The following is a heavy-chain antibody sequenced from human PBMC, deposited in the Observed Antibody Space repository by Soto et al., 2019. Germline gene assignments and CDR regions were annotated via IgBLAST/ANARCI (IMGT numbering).Heavy chain of an antibody. J-gene: IGHJ4*02. V-gene: IGHV3-23*01. CDR2: ISGSGGST. CDR1: GFTFSGYA. CDR3: AKPDSYGYFDYFDY. D-gene: IGHD5-18*01. Sequence: PGGSLRLSCAASGFTFSGYAMSWVRQAPGKGLEWVSAISGSGGSTYYADSVKGRFTISRDNSKNTLYLQMDSLRAEDTAVYYCAKPDSYGYFDYFDYWGKGTLVTVSS.